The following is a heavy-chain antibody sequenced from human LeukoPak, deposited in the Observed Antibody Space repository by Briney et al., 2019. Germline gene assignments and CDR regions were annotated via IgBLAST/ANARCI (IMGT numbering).Heavy chain of an antibody. J-gene: IGHJ4*02. CDR2: ISAYNGNT. Sequence: GASVKVSCKASGYTFTSYGIIWVRQAPGQGLEWMGWISAYNGNTNYAQKLQGRVTMTTDTSTSTAYMELRSLRSDDTAVYYCARVRSSNDYGDYEDYFDYWGQGTLVTVSS. CDR3: ARVRSSNDYGDYEDYFDY. CDR1: GYTFTSYG. D-gene: IGHD4-17*01. V-gene: IGHV1-18*01.